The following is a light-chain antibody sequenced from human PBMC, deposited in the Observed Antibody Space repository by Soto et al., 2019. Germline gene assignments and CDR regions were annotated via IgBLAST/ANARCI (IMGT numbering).Light chain of an antibody. CDR3: QQSYTMPPYT. CDR2: AAS. J-gene: IGKJ2*01. Sequence: DIQMTQSPFSLSASVGDRVTITCRASQSISSYLNWYQQKPGKAPKLLIYAASSLQSGVPSRFSGSGSGTDFTLTISSLQPEDFATYYCQQSYTMPPYTFGQGTKLEIK. V-gene: IGKV1-39*01. CDR1: QSISSY.